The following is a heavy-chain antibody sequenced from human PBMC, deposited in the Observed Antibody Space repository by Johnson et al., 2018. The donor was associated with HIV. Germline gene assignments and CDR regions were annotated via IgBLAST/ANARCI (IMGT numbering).Heavy chain of an antibody. D-gene: IGHD3-9*01. CDR1: GFTFEDYG. Sequence: QVQLVESGGGEVRPGGSLRLSCAASGFTFEDYGMSWIRQTPGKGLEWVSYISSSGRTIYYADSVKGRFTMSRDNAKKSLYLQMNSLRAEDTAVYYCAREEGTDILTRGDAFDIWGQGTMVTVSS. CDR2: ISSSGRTI. J-gene: IGHJ3*02. V-gene: IGHV3-11*04. CDR3: AREEGTDILTRGDAFDI.